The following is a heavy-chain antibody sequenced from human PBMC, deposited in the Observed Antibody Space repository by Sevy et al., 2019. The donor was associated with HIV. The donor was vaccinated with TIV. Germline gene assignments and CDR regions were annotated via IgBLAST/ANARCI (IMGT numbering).Heavy chain of an antibody. V-gene: IGHV3-30-3*01. CDR3: ARDRQYCSGGTCYRTGYFDY. CDR1: GFTFSSYA. CDR2: ISDDGSNK. J-gene: IGHJ4*02. Sequence: GGSRRLSCAASGFTFSSYAMHWVRQAPGEGLEWVAVISDDGSNKYYADSVKGRFTISRDNSKNTLYLQMSSLRAEDTAMFYCARDRQYCSGGTCYRTGYFDYWGQGTLVTVSS. D-gene: IGHD2-15*01.